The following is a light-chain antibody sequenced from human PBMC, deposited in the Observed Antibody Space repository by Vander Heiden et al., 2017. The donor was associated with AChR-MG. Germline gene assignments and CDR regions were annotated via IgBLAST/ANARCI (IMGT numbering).Light chain of an antibody. J-gene: IGLJ2*01. Sequence: SALTQPASVSASPGQSITISCTGTSSDVGGYNDVSWYQQHPGKAPKLMIDDVSNRPSGVSKRFSGSKSGSTAALTISGLQAEDEAEYYCSSYTSSSTRVFGGGTKRTVL. CDR3: SSYTSSSTRV. CDR1: SSDVGGYND. CDR2: DVS. V-gene: IGLV2-14*03.